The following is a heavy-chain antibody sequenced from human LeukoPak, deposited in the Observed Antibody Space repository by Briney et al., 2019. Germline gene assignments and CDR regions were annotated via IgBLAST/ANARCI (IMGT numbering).Heavy chain of an antibody. Sequence: GGSLRLSCAASGFTFSSYSMNWVRQAPGKGLEWVSSISSSRSYIYYADSVKGRFTISRDNAKNSLYLQMNSLRAEDTAVYYCARDRNSGYDSSFDYWGQGTLVTVSS. CDR1: GFTFSSYS. V-gene: IGHV3-21*01. J-gene: IGHJ4*02. D-gene: IGHD5-12*01. CDR2: ISSSRSYI. CDR3: ARDRNSGYDSSFDY.